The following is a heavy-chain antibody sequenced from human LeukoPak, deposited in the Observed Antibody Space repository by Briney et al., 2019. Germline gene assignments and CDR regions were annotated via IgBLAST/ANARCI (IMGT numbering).Heavy chain of an antibody. D-gene: IGHD4-17*01. V-gene: IGHV1-18*01. Sequence: ASVKVSCKASGYTFTSYGISWVRQAPGQGLEWMGWISAYNGNTNYAQKLQGRVTMTRDTSTSTVYMELSSLRSEDTAVYYCARGDTVTTRRGGLDYWGQGTLVTVSS. CDR1: GYTFTSYG. CDR3: ARGDTVTTRRGGLDY. CDR2: ISAYNGNT. J-gene: IGHJ4*02.